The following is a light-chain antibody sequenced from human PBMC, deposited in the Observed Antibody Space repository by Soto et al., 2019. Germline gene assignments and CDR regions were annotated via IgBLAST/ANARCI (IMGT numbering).Light chain of an antibody. CDR3: QQRSDWPLT. V-gene: IGKV3-11*01. CDR2: DAS. J-gene: IGKJ4*01. CDR1: QSVSSY. Sequence: EIVLTPSPATLSLSPGERAPLSCRASQSVSSYLAWYQQKPGQAPRLLIYDASNRATGIPARFSGSGSGTDFTLTISSLEPEDFAVYYCQQRSDWPLTFGGGTKVDIK.